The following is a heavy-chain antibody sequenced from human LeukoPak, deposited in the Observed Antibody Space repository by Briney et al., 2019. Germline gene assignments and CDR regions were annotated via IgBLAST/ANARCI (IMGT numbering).Heavy chain of an antibody. CDR3: AREATVVTPSSSY. CDR2: INPNSGGT. V-gene: IGHV1-2*02. D-gene: IGHD4-23*01. J-gene: IGHJ4*02. Sequence: ASVKVSCKASGYTFTGYYMHWVRQAPGQGLEWMGWINPNSGGTNYAQKFQGRVTMTRDTSISTAYMELSRLRSDDTAVYYCAREATVVTPSSSYWGQGTLVTVSS. CDR1: GYTFTGYY.